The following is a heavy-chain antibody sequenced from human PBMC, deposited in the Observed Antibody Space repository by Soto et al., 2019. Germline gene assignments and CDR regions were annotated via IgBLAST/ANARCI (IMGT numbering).Heavy chain of an antibody. D-gene: IGHD6-19*01. CDR3: ATYSSGWDPSFQH. CDR1: GGSISSYY. J-gene: IGHJ1*01. V-gene: IGHV4-59*08. CDR2: IYYSGST. Sequence: SETLSLTCTVSGGSISSYYWSWIRQPPGKGLEWIGYIYYSGSTNYNPSLKSRVTISVDTSKNQFSLKLSPVTAADTAVYYCATYSSGWDPSFQHWGQGTLVTVSS.